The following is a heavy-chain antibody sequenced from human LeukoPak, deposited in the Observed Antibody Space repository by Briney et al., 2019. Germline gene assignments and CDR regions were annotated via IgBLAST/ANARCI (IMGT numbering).Heavy chain of an antibody. J-gene: IGHJ4*02. CDR2: IYYSGST. CDR3: AKTYRSGGSCYIGRFDY. Sequence: PSETLSPTCTVSGGSISSSSYYWGWIRQPPGKGLEWIGSIYYSGSTYYNPSLKSRVTISVDTSKNQFSLKLSSVTAADTAVYYCAKTYRSGGSCYIGRFDYWGQGTLVTVSS. CDR1: GGSISSSSYY. D-gene: IGHD2-15*01. V-gene: IGHV4-39*07.